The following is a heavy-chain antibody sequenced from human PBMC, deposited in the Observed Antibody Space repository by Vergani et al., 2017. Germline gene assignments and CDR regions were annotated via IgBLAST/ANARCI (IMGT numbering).Heavy chain of an antibody. Sequence: QVQLQQWGAGLLKPSETLSLTCAVYGGSFSGYYWSWIRQPPGKGLEWIGEINHSGSTNYNPSLKSRVTISVDTSKNQFSLKLSSVTAADTAVYYCARVQELYYFWGCYRVRYYYYMDVWGKGTTVTVSS. V-gene: IGHV4-34*01. J-gene: IGHJ6*03. D-gene: IGHD3-3*01. CDR1: GGSFSGYY. CDR3: ARVQELYYFWGCYRVRYYYYMDV. CDR2: INHSGST.